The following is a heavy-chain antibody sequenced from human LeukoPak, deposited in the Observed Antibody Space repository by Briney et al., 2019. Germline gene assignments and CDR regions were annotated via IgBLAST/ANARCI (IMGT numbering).Heavy chain of an antibody. J-gene: IGHJ4*02. V-gene: IGHV1-69*05. CDR1: GGTFSSYA. D-gene: IGHD6-19*01. CDR3: ATPSSGSYYFDY. CDR2: IIPIFGTA. Sequence: ASVKVSCKASGGTFSSYAISWVRQAPGQGLEWMGGIIPIFGTANYAQKFQGRVTITTDESTSTAYMGLSSLRSEDTAVYYCATPSSGSYYFDYWGQGTLVTVSS.